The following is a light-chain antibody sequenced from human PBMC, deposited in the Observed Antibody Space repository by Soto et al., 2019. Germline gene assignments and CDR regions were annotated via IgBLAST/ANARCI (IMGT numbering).Light chain of an antibody. V-gene: IGKV1-5*03. Sequence: PLTQSPSSLSASVGDRVTITCRPSQSISSWLAWYQQKPGKAPKLLIYKASSLESGVPSRFSGSGSGTEFTLTISSLQPDDFATYYCQQYNSHPYTFGQGTKVDI. CDR3: QQYNSHPYT. CDR1: QSISSW. CDR2: KAS. J-gene: IGKJ2*01.